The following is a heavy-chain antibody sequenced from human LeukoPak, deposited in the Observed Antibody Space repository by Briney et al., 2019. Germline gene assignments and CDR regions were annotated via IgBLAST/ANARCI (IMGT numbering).Heavy chain of an antibody. CDR3: ASPEGGYSYGYVY. CDR1: GYTFTGYY. J-gene: IGHJ4*02. V-gene: IGHV1-2*06. D-gene: IGHD5-18*01. CDR2: INPNSGDT. Sequence: ASVKVSCKASGYTFTGYYMHWVRQAPGQGLEWMGRINPNSGDTNYAQKFQGRVTMTRDTSVSTAYMELSRLRSEDTAVYYCASPEGGYSYGYVYWGQGTLVTVSS.